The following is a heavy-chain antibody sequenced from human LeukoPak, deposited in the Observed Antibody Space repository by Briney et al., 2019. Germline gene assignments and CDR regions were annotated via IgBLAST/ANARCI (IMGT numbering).Heavy chain of an antibody. CDR1: GFPFSSYW. J-gene: IGHJ4*02. CDR3: ARAQGYAYGYFDY. V-gene: IGHV3-7*03. Sequence: GGSLRLSCVASGFPFSSYWMTWVRQAPGKGLEWVANIKQDGSKKSYVDSVKGRFTISRDNAKNSVYLQMSSLRPEDTAFYYCARAQGYAYGYFDYWGQGTLVTVSS. D-gene: IGHD3-10*01. CDR2: IKQDGSKK.